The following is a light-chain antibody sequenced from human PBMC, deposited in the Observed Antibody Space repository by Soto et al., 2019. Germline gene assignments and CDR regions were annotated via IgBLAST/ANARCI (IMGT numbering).Light chain of an antibody. CDR2: EAS. V-gene: IGLV2-14*01. J-gene: IGLJ1*01. CDR1: SSDVGDYNF. Sequence: QSALTQPASVSGSPGQSITISCTGTSSDVGDYNFVSWYQQHPGKAPKLMIYEASNRPSGVSNRFSGSKSGNTASLTISGLQAEDEANYYCSSYTSTTTLEVFGTGTKLTVL. CDR3: SSYTSTTTLEV.